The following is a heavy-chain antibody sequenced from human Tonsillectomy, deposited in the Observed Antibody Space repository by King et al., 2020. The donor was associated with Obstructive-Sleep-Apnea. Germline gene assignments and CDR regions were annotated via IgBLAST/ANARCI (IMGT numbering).Heavy chain of an antibody. D-gene: IGHD1-26*01. CDR3: ARHLRGGSGSYTPDAFDI. CDR2: IYSGDSDT. V-gene: IGHV5-51*01. J-gene: IGHJ3*02. CDR1: GYSFTSYW. Sequence: QLVQSGAEVKKPGESLKISCKGSGYSFTSYWIGWVRQMPGKGLEWMGIIYSGDSDTRYSPSFQGQVTISADKSISTAYLQWSSLKASDTAMYYCARHLRGGSGSYTPDAFDIWGQGTMVTVSS.